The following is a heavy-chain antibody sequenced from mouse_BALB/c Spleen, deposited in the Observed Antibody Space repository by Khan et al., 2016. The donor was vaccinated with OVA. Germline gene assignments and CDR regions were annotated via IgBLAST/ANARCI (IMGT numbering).Heavy chain of an antibody. V-gene: IGHV2-9*02. CDR2: IWAGGST. CDR1: GFSLTSHG. Sequence: QVQLKESGPGLVAPSQSLSITCTVSGFSLTSHGVHWVRQPPGKGLEWLGVIWAGGSTNYNSALMSSLSISKDSSKSQVCLKMNSLHTDDTAMYYCARNREPDYFDYWGQGTTLTVSS. J-gene: IGHJ2*01. CDR3: ARNREPDYFDY.